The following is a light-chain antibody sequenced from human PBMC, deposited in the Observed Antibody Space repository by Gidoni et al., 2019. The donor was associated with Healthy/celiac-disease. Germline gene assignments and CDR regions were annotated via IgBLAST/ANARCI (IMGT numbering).Light chain of an antibody. CDR1: QSVSSY. J-gene: IGKJ4*01. V-gene: IGKV3-11*01. CDR2: DAP. CDR3: QQRSNWPLT. Sequence: EIVLTQSPATLSLSPGERATLSCRAGQSVSSYLAWYQQKPGQAPRLLIYDAPNRATGIPARFSGSGSGTDFTLTISSLEPEDFAVYYCQQRSNWPLTFGGGTKVEIK.